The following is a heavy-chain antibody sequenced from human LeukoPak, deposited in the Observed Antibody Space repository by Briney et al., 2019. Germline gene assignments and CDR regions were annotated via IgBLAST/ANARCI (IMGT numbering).Heavy chain of an antibody. CDR3: AKQGPGSCGSTSCYGFDY. J-gene: IGHJ4*02. CDR1: GYTFTSYA. V-gene: IGHV7-4-1*02. D-gene: IGHD2-2*01. CDR2: INTNTGNP. Sequence: ASVKVSCKASGYTFTSYAMNWVRQAPGQGLEWMGWINTNTGNPTYAQGFTGRFVFSLDTSVSTACLQINSLKAEDTAVYYCAKQGPGSCGSTSCYGFDYWGQGTLVTVSS.